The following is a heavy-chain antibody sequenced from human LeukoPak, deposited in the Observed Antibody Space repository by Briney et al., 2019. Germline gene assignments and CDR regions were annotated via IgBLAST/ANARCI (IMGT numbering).Heavy chain of an antibody. J-gene: IGHJ2*01. CDR3: ARAQGPVVVVPGANWYFDL. CDR2: IIPILGIA. V-gene: IGHV1-69*04. CDR1: GCTFSSYA. D-gene: IGHD2-2*01. Sequence: SVNVSCKASGCTFSSYAISWVRQAPGQGLEWLGRIIPILGIANYAQKFQGRVTITAAKSTSTAYMELRSLRSGDTAVYFCARAQGPVVVVPGANWYFDLWGRGTLVTVSS.